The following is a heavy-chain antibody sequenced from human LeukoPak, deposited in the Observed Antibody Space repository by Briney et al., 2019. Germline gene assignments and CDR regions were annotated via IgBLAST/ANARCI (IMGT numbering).Heavy chain of an antibody. CDR3: ARDPSSSGGILTGYYYDY. CDR2: IKQDGSEK. V-gene: IGHV3-7*01. D-gene: IGHD3-9*01. CDR1: GFTFSSYW. Sequence: GGPLRLSCAASGFTFSSYWMSWVRQAPGKGLEWVANIKQDGSEKYYVDSVKGRFTISRDNAKNSLYLQMNSLRAEDTAVYYCARDPSSSGGILTGYYYDYWGQGTLVTVSS. J-gene: IGHJ4*02.